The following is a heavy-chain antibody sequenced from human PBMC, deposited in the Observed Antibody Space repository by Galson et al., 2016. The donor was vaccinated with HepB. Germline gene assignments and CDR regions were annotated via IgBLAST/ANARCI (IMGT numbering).Heavy chain of an antibody. V-gene: IGHV3-11*01. D-gene: IGHD3-3*01. CDR1: GFTFSTHA. CDR2: ISSSGSTI. CDR3: ARVMVDYHYWSNKPKHYYSGMDV. Sequence: SLRLSCAASGFTFSTHAMSWVRQAPGKGLEWLSYISSSGSTIYYADSVKGRFTISRDNAKSSLYLQMNSLRAEDTAVYYCARVMVDYHYWSNKPKHYYSGMDVWGQGTTVTVSS. J-gene: IGHJ6*02.